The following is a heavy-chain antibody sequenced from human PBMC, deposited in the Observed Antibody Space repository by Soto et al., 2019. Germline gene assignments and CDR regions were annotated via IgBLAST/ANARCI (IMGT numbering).Heavy chain of an antibody. J-gene: IGHJ6*02. CDR1: GGTFSSYA. CDR3: ARVVVATIGDYYYYGMDV. V-gene: IGHV1-69*12. D-gene: IGHD5-12*01. CDR2: IIPIFGTA. Sequence: QVQLVQSGAEVKKPGSSVKVSCKASGGTFSSYAISWVRQAPGQGLEWMGGIIPIFGTANYAQKFQGRVTITADESTSTAYMELGSLRSEDTAVYYCARVVVATIGDYYYYGMDVWGQGTTVTVSS.